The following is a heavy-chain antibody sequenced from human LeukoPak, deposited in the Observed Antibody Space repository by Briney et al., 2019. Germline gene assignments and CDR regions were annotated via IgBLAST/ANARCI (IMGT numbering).Heavy chain of an antibody. Sequence: GGSLRLSCAGSGFTFRSYWMSWVRQAPGKGLEWVANIKQGGSEKYYVDSVKGRFTISRDNAKNSLYLQMNSLRAEDTAVYYCARTAVSGTFHLDYWGQGTLVTVSS. CDR3: ARTAVSGTFHLDY. V-gene: IGHV3-7*01. D-gene: IGHD6-19*01. CDR2: IKQGGSEK. CDR1: GFTFRSYW. J-gene: IGHJ4*02.